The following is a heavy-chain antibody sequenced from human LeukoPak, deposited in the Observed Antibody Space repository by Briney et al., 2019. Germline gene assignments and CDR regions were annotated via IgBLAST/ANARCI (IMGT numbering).Heavy chain of an antibody. V-gene: IGHV1-2*02. CDR2: INPNSGDT. Sequence: ASVKVSCKASGYTSTGYYMHWVRQAPGQGLAWMGWINPNSGDTRYTQKFQGTVTMTRDTSISTAYMEPSRLRSDDTAVYYCARGNPTDDSRRSGMSWGQGTPVTVSS. CDR1: GYTSTGYY. CDR3: ARGNPTDDSRRSGMS. D-gene: IGHD1-14*01. J-gene: IGHJ5*02.